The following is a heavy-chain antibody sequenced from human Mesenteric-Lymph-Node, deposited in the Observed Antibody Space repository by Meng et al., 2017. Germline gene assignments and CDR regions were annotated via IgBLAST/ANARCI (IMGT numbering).Heavy chain of an antibody. D-gene: IGHD4-17*01. CDR3: ARDGYGDYKGEIDY. CDR2: INSDGSST. J-gene: IGHJ4*02. V-gene: IGHV3-74*01. Sequence: ESLKISCAASGFSFSNAWMHWVRQAPGKGLMWVSRINSDGSSTRYADSVKGRFTIYRDNSKNSLYLRMNSLGAEDTDVYYCARDGYGDYKGEIDYWGQGTRVTVSS. CDR1: GFSFSNAW.